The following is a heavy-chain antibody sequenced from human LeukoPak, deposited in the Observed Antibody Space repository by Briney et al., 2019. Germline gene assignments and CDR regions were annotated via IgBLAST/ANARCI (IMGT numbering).Heavy chain of an antibody. CDR2: IKSKTDGGTT. CDR3: TTYDFWSGYYGNDAFDI. D-gene: IGHD3-3*01. V-gene: IGHV3-15*01. J-gene: IGHJ3*02. CDR1: GFTFSNAW. Sequence: GGSLRLSCAASGFTFSNAWMSWVRQAPGKGLEWVGRIKSKTDGGTTDYAAPVKGRFTISRDDSKNTLYLQMNSLKTEDTAVYYCTTYDFWSGYYGNDAFDIWGQGTMVTVSS.